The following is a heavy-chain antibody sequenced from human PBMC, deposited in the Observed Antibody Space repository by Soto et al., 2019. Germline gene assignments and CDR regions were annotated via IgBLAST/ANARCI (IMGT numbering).Heavy chain of an antibody. CDR2: IYYSGST. CDR3: ARSEALLDRPPGAFDI. CDR1: GGSISSYY. V-gene: IGHV4-59*01. J-gene: IGHJ3*02. Sequence: SETLSLTCTVSGGSISSYYWSWIRQPPGKGLEWIGYIYYSGSTNYNPSLKSRVTISVDTSKNQFSLKLSSVTAADTAVYYCARSEALLDRPPGAFDIWGQGTMVTVSS.